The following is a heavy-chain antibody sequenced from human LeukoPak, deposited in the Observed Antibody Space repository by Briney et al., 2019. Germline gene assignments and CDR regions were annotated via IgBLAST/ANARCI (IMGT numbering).Heavy chain of an antibody. CDR3: ARYNDYGDYLQVD. D-gene: IGHD4-17*01. Sequence: SLTCTVSGGSXXSSSXXWGWIRQPPGKGLEWIGSIYYSGSTYYNPSLKSRVTISVDTSPTQFSLTLRSVPAADTAVYYCARYNDYGDYLQVDWGQGTLVTVSS. V-gene: IGHV4-39*01. J-gene: IGHJ4*02. CDR1: GGSXXSSSXX. CDR2: IYYSGST.